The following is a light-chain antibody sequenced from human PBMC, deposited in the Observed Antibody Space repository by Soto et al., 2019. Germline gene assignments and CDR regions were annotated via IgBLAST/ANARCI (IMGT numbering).Light chain of an antibody. CDR1: QLGDKY. CDR3: QAWDSSTAV. J-gene: IGLJ2*01. Sequence: SYELTQPPSVSVSPGQTASITCSGDQLGDKYVCWYQQKPGQSPVLVIYEDNKRPSGIPERFSGSNSGNTATLTISGTQAMDEADYYCQAWDSSTAVFGGGTQLTVL. V-gene: IGLV3-1*01. CDR2: EDN.